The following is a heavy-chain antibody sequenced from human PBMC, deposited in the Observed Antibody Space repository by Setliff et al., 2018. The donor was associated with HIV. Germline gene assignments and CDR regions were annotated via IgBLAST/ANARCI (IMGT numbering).Heavy chain of an antibody. D-gene: IGHD3-3*01. Sequence: ASVKVSCKASGYTFTSYYMHWVRQAPGQGLEWMGIINPSGGSTSYAQKFQGRVTMTRDTSTSTVYMELSSRRSEDTAVYYCARGDPASYYNFWSGYASETFDIWGQGTMVTVSS. V-gene: IGHV1-46*01. J-gene: IGHJ3*02. CDR3: ARGDPASYYNFWSGYASETFDI. CDR1: GYTFTSYY. CDR2: INPSGGST.